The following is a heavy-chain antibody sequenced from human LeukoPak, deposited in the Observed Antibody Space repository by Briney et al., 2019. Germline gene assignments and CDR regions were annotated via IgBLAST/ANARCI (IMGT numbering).Heavy chain of an antibody. CDR3: ARVDYYGSGSYYTPYYYYGMDV. CDR2: ISRSGQNI. V-gene: IGHV3-21*01. D-gene: IGHD3-10*01. CDR1: GFTFSNYA. J-gene: IGHJ6*02. Sequence: SGGSLRLSCAASGFTFSNYAMTWVRQPPGKGLQWVSSISRSGQNIDHADSVNGRFSISRDNARNSLYLQMNSLRAEDTAVYYCARVDYYGSGSYYTPYYYYGMDVWGQGTTVTVSS.